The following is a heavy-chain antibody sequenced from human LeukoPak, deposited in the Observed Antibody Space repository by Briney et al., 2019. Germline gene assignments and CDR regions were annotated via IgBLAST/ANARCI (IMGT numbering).Heavy chain of an antibody. D-gene: IGHD3-10*01. Sequence: GASVKVSCKASGGTFSSYAISWVRQAPGQGLEWMGGIIPIFGTANYAQKFQGRVTITADESTSTAYMELSSLRSEDTAVYYCATRPNTYYYGSGSSHYFDYWGRGTLVTVSS. V-gene: IGHV1-69*13. CDR2: IIPIFGTA. J-gene: IGHJ4*02. CDR3: ATRPNTYYYGSGSSHYFDY. CDR1: GGTFSSYA.